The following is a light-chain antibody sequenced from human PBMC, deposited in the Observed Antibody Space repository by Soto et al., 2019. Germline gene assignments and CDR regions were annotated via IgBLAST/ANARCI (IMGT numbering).Light chain of an antibody. CDR3: CSFAGSYTYG. CDR1: SINVGAYDF. CDR2: DVT. Sequence: QSLLTQPRSVSGSPGQSVTISCTGTSINVGAYDFVSWYQQHPGKAPKLMIFDVTKRPSGVPDRFSGSKSGNTASLTISGLQADDESDYYCCSFAGSYTYGFGTGTKVTVL. J-gene: IGLJ1*01. V-gene: IGLV2-11*01.